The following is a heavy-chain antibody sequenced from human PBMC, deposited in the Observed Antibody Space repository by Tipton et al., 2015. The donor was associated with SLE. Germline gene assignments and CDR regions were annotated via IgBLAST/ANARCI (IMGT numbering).Heavy chain of an antibody. Sequence: TLSLTCTVSGGSISSGFNSWSWIRQPPGKGLEWIGEINHSGNTNYNPSLKSRVTISVDTSKNQFSLKLSSVTAADTAVYYCARYLVVVRYFDYWGQGTLVTVSS. CDR2: INHSGNT. D-gene: IGHD2-21*01. J-gene: IGHJ4*02. V-gene: IGHV4-30-2*01. CDR1: GGSISSGFNS. CDR3: ARYLVVVRYFDY.